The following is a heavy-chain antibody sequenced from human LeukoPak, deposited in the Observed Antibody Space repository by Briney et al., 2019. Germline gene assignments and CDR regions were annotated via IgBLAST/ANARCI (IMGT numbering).Heavy chain of an antibody. J-gene: IGHJ4*02. CDR3: AVLDYGGKEEGY. CDR1: GFTFSSYA. V-gene: IGHV3-72*01. Sequence: GGSLRLSCAASGFTFSSYAMHWVRQAPGKGLEWVGRIRNKANGYTTQYAASVKGRFTISRDDSKNSLYLQMNSLKIEDTAVYYCAVLDYGGKEEGYWGQGTLVTVSS. CDR2: IRNKANGYTT. D-gene: IGHD4-23*01.